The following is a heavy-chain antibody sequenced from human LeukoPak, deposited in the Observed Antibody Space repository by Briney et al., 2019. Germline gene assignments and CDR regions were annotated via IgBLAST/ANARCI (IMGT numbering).Heavy chain of an antibody. CDR1: GFTVSSNY. V-gene: IGHV3-66*01. CDR3: AREIHGGNTGVFDY. Sequence: GGSLRLSCAASGFTVSSNYMSWVRQAPGKGLEWVSFIYSGGSTYYADSMKGRFTISRDNSKNTLYLQMNSLRAEDTAVYYCAREIHGGNTGVFDYWGQGTLVTVSS. J-gene: IGHJ4*02. CDR2: IYSGGST. D-gene: IGHD4-23*01.